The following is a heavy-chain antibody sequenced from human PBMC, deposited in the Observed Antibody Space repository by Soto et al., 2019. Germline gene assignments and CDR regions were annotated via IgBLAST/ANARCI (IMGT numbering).Heavy chain of an antibody. Sequence: QVQLQESGPGLVKPSGTLSLTCTVSGGSMSSSNWWNWVRQTPGKGLEWIGETHQSGRTNYNPSLKSRVTISVDKSKNRFSLNLSSVTAAGAAVYYCARSEATVLDSWGQGTLVTVSS. J-gene: IGHJ4*02. V-gene: IGHV4-4*02. CDR1: GGSMSSSNW. CDR2: THQSGRT. CDR3: ARSEATVLDS. D-gene: IGHD4-17*01.